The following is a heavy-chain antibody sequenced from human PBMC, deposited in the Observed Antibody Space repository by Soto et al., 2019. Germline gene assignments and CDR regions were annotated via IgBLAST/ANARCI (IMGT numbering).Heavy chain of an antibody. CDR3: ARIGGRDGYNGDY. D-gene: IGHD3-16*01. J-gene: IGHJ4*02. V-gene: IGHV4-59*01. CDR1: GGSISSYY. Sequence: KPSETLSLTCIVSGGSISSYYWSWIRQPPGKGLEGIGYIYYSGSTNYNPSLKSRVTISVDTSKNQFSLKLSSVTAADTAVYYCARIGGRDGYNGDYWGQGTLVTVSS. CDR2: IYYSGST.